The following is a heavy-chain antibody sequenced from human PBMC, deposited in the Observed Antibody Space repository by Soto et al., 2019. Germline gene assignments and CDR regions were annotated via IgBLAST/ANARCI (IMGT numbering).Heavy chain of an antibody. Sequence: SETLSLTCTVSGGSISSSSYYWGWIRQPPGKGLEWIGSIYYSGSTYYNPSLKSRVTISVDTSKNQFSLKLSSVTAADTAVYYCAQYYDFRRTSGSYYYYGMDVWGQGTTVTVSS. CDR1: GGSISSSSYY. V-gene: IGHV4-39*01. D-gene: IGHD3-3*01. CDR3: AQYYDFRRTSGSYYYYGMDV. CDR2: IYYSGST. J-gene: IGHJ6*02.